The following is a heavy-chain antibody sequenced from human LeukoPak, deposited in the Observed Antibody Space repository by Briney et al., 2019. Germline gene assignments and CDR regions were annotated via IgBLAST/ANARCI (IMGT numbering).Heavy chain of an antibody. Sequence: GGSLRLSCAASGFTFSRSWMHWVRQAPGKGLEWVSIITGSGSTTYYAASVKGRFTTSRDNSKNTLSLQMNSLRAEDTAVYYCAKDRSGWYPHGMDVWGQGTTLTVSS. CDR2: ITGSGSTT. CDR3: AKDRSGWYPHGMDV. D-gene: IGHD6-19*01. V-gene: IGHV3-23*01. CDR1: GFTFSRSW. J-gene: IGHJ6*02.